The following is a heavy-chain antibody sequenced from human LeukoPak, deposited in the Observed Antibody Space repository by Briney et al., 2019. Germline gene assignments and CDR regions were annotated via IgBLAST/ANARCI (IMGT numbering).Heavy chain of an antibody. CDR3: TREDYVWGSNWFDP. CDR2: INRDGSEK. Sequence: SCKAFGYTFTGYWMHWVRQAPGKGLEWVANINRDGSEKYYVDSVKGRFTISRDNGKNSLALQMNSLRVEDTAVYYCTREDYVWGSNWFDPWGQGTLVTVSS. V-gene: IGHV3-7*01. J-gene: IGHJ5*01. CDR1: GYTFTGYW. D-gene: IGHD3-16*01.